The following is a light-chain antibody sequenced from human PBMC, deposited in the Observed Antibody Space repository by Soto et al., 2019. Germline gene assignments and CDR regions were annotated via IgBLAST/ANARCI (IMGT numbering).Light chain of an antibody. CDR2: LESSGSY. V-gene: IGLV4-60*02. Sequence: QLVLTQSSSASASLGSSVKLTCTLSSGHSSYIIAWHQQQPGKAPRYLMELESSGSYNKGSGIPDRFSGSSSGADRYLTISNLQFEDEADSYCETWDSNTWVFGGGTQLTVL. J-gene: IGLJ3*02. CDR1: SGHSSYI. CDR3: ETWDSNTWV.